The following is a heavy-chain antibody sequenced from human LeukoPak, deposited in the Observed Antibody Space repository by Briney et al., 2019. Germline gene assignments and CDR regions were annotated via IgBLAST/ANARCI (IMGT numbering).Heavy chain of an antibody. D-gene: IGHD4-17*01. V-gene: IGHV3-53*01. CDR1: GFTVSANY. CDR2: VYSGDTDEYT. J-gene: IGHJ3*01. Sequence: GGSLRLSCAASGFTVSANYMSWVRQAPGKGLERLSVVYSGDTDEYTYYAESVKGRFTISRDNSKNTPFLQMNNLRADDTAVYYCAKDPNGDYIGAFDFWGQGTLVSVSS. CDR3: AKDPNGDYIGAFDF.